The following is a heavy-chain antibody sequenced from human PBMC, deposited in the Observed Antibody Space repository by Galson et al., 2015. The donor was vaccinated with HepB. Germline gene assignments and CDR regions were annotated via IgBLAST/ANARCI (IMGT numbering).Heavy chain of an antibody. Sequence: SLRLSCAASGFTFSSYGMHWVRQAPGKGLEWVAVISYDGSNKYYADSVKGRFTISRDNAKNSLYLQMNSLRAEDTAVYYCARGRAGYCSSTSCYEVDYWGQGTLVTVSS. V-gene: IGHV3-30*03. CDR3: ARGRAGYCSSTSCYEVDY. CDR1: GFTFSSYG. J-gene: IGHJ4*02. CDR2: ISYDGSNK. D-gene: IGHD2-2*01.